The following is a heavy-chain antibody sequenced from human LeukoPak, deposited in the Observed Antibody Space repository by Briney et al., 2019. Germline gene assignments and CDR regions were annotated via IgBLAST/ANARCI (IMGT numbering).Heavy chain of an antibody. CDR2: VNNEGTST. CDR1: GFTFSNYW. Sequence: GGSLRLSCVASGFTFSNYWMHWVRQAPGKGLVWVSRVNNEGTSTAYADSVKGRFTISRDNSKNTLYLQMNSLRAEDTAVYYCAKARGSTSLNWFDPWGQGTLVTVSS. D-gene: IGHD2-2*01. V-gene: IGHV3-74*03. J-gene: IGHJ5*02. CDR3: AKARGSTSLNWFDP.